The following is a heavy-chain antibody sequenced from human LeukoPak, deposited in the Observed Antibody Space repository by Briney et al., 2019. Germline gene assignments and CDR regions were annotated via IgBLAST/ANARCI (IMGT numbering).Heavy chain of an antibody. CDR1: GFSVSRYY. Sequence: GGSQRLSCAVSGFSVSRYYISWVRQAPGKGLQWVSILYSGGNTYYADSVKGRFTISRDSSKNTLYLQMNSLRPEDSAVYYCARDGRVYMLHVWAQGPLDTVSS. D-gene: IGHD3-16*01. CDR3: ARDGRVYMLHV. J-gene: IGHJ4*02. CDR2: LYSGGNT. V-gene: IGHV3-53*01.